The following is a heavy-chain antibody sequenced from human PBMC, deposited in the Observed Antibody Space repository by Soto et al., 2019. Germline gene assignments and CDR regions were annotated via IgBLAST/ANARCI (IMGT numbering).Heavy chain of an antibody. J-gene: IGHJ4*02. V-gene: IGHV3-33*01. CDR2: IWYDGTQK. CDR1: GFTFNTYS. CDR3: ARAGGTTVTGLWHFDS. Sequence: GGSLRLSGEASGFTFNTYSIHWVRQPPCKGLEWLAAIWYDGTQKYYADSVKGRFIISRDNSKKTLYLEMNSLRAEDTAVYYCARAGGTTVTGLWHFDSLGQGTLVTFSS. D-gene: IGHD4-17*01.